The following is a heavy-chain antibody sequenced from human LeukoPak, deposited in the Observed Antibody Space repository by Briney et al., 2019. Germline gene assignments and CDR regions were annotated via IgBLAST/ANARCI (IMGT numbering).Heavy chain of an antibody. CDR3: SKYREFGDSYDS. CDR1: RFTFSRYA. J-gene: IGHJ4*02. CDR2: IGGSGGGI. V-gene: IGHV3-23*01. D-gene: IGHD3-10*01. Sequence: GGSLRLSCAASRFTFSRYAMSWVRQAPGMRLEWVSTIGGSGGGIYYADSVKGRFTISRDNSQSTLYLQMNSLRAEDTAVYYCSKYREFGDSYDSWGQGTLVTVSS.